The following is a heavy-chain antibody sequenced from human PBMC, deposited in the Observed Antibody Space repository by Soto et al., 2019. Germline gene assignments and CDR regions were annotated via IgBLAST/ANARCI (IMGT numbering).Heavy chain of an antibody. V-gene: IGHV4-59*12. J-gene: IGHJ6*02. CDR3: ARARRSRGYYYGMDV. CDR1: GGSTSSYY. Sequence: SLTCTVSGGSTSSYYWSWIRQPPGKGLEWIGYIYYSGSTNYNPSLKSRVTISVDTSKNQFSLKLSSVTAADTAVYYCARARRSRGYYYGMDVWGQGTTVTVSS. CDR2: IYYSGST.